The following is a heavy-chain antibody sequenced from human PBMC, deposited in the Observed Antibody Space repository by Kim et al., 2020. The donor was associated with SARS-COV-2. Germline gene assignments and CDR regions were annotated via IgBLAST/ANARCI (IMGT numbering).Heavy chain of an antibody. Sequence: STYYHPSHKRRVPISVDTSKNQFSLKLSSVTAADTAVYYCARLDTAMVRNWGQGTLVTVSS. CDR2: ST. D-gene: IGHD5-18*01. CDR3: ARLDTAMVRN. J-gene: IGHJ4*02. V-gene: IGHV4-39*01.